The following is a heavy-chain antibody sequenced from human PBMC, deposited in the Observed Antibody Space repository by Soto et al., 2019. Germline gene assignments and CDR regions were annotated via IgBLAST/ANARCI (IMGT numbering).Heavy chain of an antibody. D-gene: IGHD2-15*01. V-gene: IGHV1-8*01. CDR1: GYTFSTYD. Sequence: XSVKVSFNTSGYTFSTYDINWVRQSPGQGLEWMGWMNPNSGNTGHAHQFLGRVTMTRNTSISTAYMELSSLRSEDTAVYYCARPTFGGQYTLDYWGQGTVVTVSS. J-gene: IGHJ4*02. CDR3: ARPTFGGQYTLDY. CDR2: MNPNSGNT.